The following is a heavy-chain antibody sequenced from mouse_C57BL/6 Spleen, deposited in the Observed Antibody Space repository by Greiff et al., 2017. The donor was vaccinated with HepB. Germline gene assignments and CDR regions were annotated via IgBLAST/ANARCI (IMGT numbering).Heavy chain of an antibody. CDR2: IYPSDSET. CDR1: GYTFTSYW. Sequence: QVQLQQPGAELVRPGSSVKLSCKASGYTFTSYWMDWVKQRPGQGLEWIGNIYPSDSETHYNQKFKDKATLPVDKSSSTAYMQLSSLTSEDSAVYYCARWYYYDYDAAYWGQGTLVTVSA. V-gene: IGHV1-61*01. D-gene: IGHD2-4*01. J-gene: IGHJ3*01. CDR3: ARWYYYDYDAAY.